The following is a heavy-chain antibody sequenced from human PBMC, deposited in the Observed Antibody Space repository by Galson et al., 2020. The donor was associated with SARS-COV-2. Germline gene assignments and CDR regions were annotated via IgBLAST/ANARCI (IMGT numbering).Heavy chain of an antibody. Sequence: TGGSLRLACAASGFTVSSNYMSWVRQAPGKGLEWVSVIYSGGSTYYADSVKGRFTISRDNSKNTLYLQMNSLRAEDTAVYYCARDPPSRGGGVWGQGTTVTVSS. J-gene: IGHJ6*01. V-gene: IGHV3-66*01. CDR3: ARDPPSRGGGV. CDR2: IYSGGST. D-gene: IGHD3-16*01. CDR1: GFTVSSNY.